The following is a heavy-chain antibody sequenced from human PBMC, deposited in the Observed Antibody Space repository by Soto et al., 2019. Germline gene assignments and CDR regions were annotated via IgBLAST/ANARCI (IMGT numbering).Heavy chain of an antibody. V-gene: IGHV1-18*01. Sequence: ASVKVSCKASGYTFTSYGISWVRQAPGQGLEWMGWISAYNGNTNYAQKLQGRVTMTTDTSTSTAYMELRSLRSDDTAVYYCARLYSGYDYAYYFDYWGQGTLVTVSS. CDR1: GYTFTSYG. J-gene: IGHJ4*02. CDR2: ISAYNGNT. D-gene: IGHD5-12*01. CDR3: ARLYSGYDYAYYFDY.